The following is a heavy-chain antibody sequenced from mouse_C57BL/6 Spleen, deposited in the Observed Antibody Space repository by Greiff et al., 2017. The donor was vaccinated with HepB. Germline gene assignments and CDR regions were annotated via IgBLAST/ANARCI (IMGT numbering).Heavy chain of an antibody. Sequence: EVQVVESGGGLVKPGGSLKLSCAASGFTFSSYTMSWVRQTPEKRLEWVATISGGGGNTYYPDSVKGRFTISRDNAKNTLYLQMSSLRSEDTALYYCARQNYDYGWDFDYWGQGTTLTVSS. CDR3: ARQNYDYGWDFDY. D-gene: IGHD2-4*01. V-gene: IGHV5-9*01. CDR2: ISGGGGNT. CDR1: GFTFSSYT. J-gene: IGHJ2*01.